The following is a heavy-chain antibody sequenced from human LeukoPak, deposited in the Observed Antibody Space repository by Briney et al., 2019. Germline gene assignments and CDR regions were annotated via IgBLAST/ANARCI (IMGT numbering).Heavy chain of an antibody. CDR2: IYYSGST. D-gene: IGHD3-9*01. V-gene: IGHV4-59*01. Sequence: SETLSLTCTVSGGSISSYYWSWLRQPPGKGLEWIGYIYYSGSTNYNPSLKSRVTISVDTSKNQFSLKLSSVTAADTAVYYCARVSEIPFDWLDHGMDVWGQGTTVTVSS. J-gene: IGHJ6*02. CDR1: GGSISSYY. CDR3: ARVSEIPFDWLDHGMDV.